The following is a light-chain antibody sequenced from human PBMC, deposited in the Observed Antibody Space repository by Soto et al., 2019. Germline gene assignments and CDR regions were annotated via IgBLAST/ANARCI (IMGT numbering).Light chain of an antibody. V-gene: IGKV3-20*01. CDR1: QQIIHNY. CDR3: QQYGNSPLT. J-gene: IGKJ5*01. CDR2: GAS. Sequence: EIVLTQSPDTLSLSPGERATLSCRASQQIIHNYLAWHQQKPGQAPRLLVYGASSRATGIPDRFSGSGSGTDFTLTISRLEPEDFAVYYCQQYGNSPLTFGQGTRLEIK.